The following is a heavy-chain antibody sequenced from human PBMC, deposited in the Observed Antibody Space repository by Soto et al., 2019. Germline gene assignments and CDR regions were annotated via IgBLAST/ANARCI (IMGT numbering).Heavy chain of an antibody. CDR2: ISGSGGTT. CDR1: GFTFSSYA. Sequence: EVPLLESGGGLVQPGGSLRLSCAASGFTFSSYAMSWVRQAPGKGLEWVSAISGSGGTTYYADSVKGRFTFSRDNSKNTLYLQMNSLRVEDTAVYYCAKAANGWFSAFDIWGQGTMVTVSS. D-gene: IGHD6-19*01. CDR3: AKAANGWFSAFDI. V-gene: IGHV3-23*01. J-gene: IGHJ3*02.